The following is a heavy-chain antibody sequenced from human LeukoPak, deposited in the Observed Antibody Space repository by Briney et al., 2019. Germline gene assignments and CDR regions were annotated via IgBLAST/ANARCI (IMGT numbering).Heavy chain of an antibody. V-gene: IGHV3-7*01. J-gene: IGHJ3*02. CDR3: ARSPNVLRFLEWFAADAFDI. Sequence: GGSLRLSCAASGFTFSSYGMHWVRQAPGKGLEWVANIKQDGSEKYYVDSVKGRFTISRDNAKNSLYLQMNSLRAEDTAVYYCARSPNVLRFLEWFAADAFDIWGQGTMVTVSS. CDR2: IKQDGSEK. CDR1: GFTFSSYG. D-gene: IGHD3-3*01.